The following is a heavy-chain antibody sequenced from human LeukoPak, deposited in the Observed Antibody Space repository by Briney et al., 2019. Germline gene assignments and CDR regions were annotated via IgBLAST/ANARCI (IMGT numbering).Heavy chain of an antibody. CDR1: RGSISSRSDY. V-gene: IGHV4-39*01. Sequence: PSETLSLTCTVSRGSISSRSDYWWAWIRQPPGKGLEWIGSVYYNGNTYYNWSLKSRLTISVDTSKDHFSLNLASVTAADTAVYHCARQRASGTWAFDYWGQGTLLTVSS. D-gene: IGHD3-3*01. CDR3: ARQRASGTWAFDY. CDR2: VYYNGNT. J-gene: IGHJ4*02.